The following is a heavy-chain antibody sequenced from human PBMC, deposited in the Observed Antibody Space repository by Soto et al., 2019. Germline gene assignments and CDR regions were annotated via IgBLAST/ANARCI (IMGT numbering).Heavy chain of an antibody. CDR3: ARDRRKFGELLSLRWFDP. J-gene: IGHJ5*02. CDR2: IYYSGST. D-gene: IGHD3-10*01. CDR1: GGSISSGGYY. V-gene: IGHV4-31*03. Sequence: KSSETLSLTCTVSGGSISSGGYYWSWIRQHPGKGLEWIGYIYYSGSTYYNPSLKSRVTISVDTSKNQFSLKLSSVAAADTAVYYCARDRRKFGELLSLRWFDPWGQGTLVTVSS.